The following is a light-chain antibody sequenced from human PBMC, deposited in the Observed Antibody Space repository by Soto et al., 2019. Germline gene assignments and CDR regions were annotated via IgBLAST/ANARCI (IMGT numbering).Light chain of an antibody. CDR1: LSVASN. CDR2: GAS. J-gene: IGKJ4*01. V-gene: IGKV3-15*01. Sequence: DIVMTQSPATLSVSPGERATLSCRASLSVASNLAWYQQRPGQAPRLLIYGASTRATGVPVRFSGSGSGTEFTLTISSLQSEDFAVYYCHHYNNWPHTFGGGTKVEIK. CDR3: HHYNNWPHT.